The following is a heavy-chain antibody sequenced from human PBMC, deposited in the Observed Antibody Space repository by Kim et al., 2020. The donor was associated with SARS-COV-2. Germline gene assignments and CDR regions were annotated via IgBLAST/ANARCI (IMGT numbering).Heavy chain of an antibody. CDR1: GGSISSTGYF. D-gene: IGHD2-15*01. Sequence: SETLSLTCTVSGGSISSTGYFWNWIRQHPVKGLEWIGYVHHTGRTHYNPSLESRATMSVDTSKNQFSLKLSSVTAADTAVYYCARDEYGWSVDLWGQGTLVTVSS. CDR2: VHHTGRT. V-gene: IGHV4-31*03. J-gene: IGHJ5*02. CDR3: ARDEYGWSVDL.